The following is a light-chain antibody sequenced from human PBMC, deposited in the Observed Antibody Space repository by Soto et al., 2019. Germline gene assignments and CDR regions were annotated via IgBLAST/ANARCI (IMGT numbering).Light chain of an antibody. J-gene: IGKJ1*01. CDR1: QSVSSNS. V-gene: IGKV3-20*01. CDR3: QQYNSRHVT. CDR2: GAS. Sequence: EIVLTQSPGTLSLSPGERATLSCRGSQSVSSNSLAWYQQKRGQAPRLLIHGASSRATGIPDRVSGSGSGTEFTLTISSLQPDDFATYYGQQYNSRHVTFGQGTKVDIK.